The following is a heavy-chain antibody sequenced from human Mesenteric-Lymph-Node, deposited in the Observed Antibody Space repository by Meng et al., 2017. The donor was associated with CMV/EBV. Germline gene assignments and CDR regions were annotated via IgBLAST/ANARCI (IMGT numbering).Heavy chain of an antibody. Sequence: YTFTSYYIHWVRQAPGQGLEWMGIINPSGGSTNYAQKFQGRVTMTRDTSTSTVYMELSSLRSEDTAVYYCARDIGSLYGGSWYWFDPWGQETLVTVSS. V-gene: IGHV1-46*01. CDR1: YTFTSYY. CDR3: ARDIGSLYGGSWYWFDP. J-gene: IGHJ5*02. D-gene: IGHD6-13*01. CDR2: INPSGGST.